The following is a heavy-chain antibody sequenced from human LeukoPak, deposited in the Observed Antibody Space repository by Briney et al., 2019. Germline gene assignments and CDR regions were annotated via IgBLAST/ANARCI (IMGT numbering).Heavy chain of an antibody. CDR2: IYYSGST. CDR1: GGSISSSSYY. V-gene: IGHV4-39*01. J-gene: IGHJ4*02. Sequence: SETLSLTCTVSGGSISSSSYYWGWIRQPPGKGLEWIGSIYYSGSTYYNPSLKSRVTISVDTSKNQFSLKLSSVTAADTAVYYCARGIYCSGGSCAEGYFDYWGQGTLVTVSS. CDR3: ARGIYCSGGSCAEGYFDY. D-gene: IGHD2-15*01.